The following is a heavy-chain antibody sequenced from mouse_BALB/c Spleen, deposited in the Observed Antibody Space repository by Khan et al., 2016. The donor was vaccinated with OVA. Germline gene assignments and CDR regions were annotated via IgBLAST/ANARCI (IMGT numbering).Heavy chain of an antibody. D-gene: IGHD1-3*01. CDR1: GYSFTSYW. Sequence: VQLQQPGTVLARPGASVKMSCKASGYSFTSYWMYWIKQRPGQGLEWIGGIYPGNSDTSYNQKFKGKATLTAGTSASTAYMEFSSLTNEDSAVYYCSRGGYSSFAYWGQGTLVTVSA. J-gene: IGHJ3*01. V-gene: IGHV1-5*01. CDR3: SRGGYSSFAY. CDR2: IYPGNSDT.